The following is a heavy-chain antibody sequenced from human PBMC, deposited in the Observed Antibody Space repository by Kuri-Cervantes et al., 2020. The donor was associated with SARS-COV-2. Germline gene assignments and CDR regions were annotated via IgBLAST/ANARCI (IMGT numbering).Heavy chain of an antibody. V-gene: IGHV3-23*01. CDR3: NTVLRYSSGWIDY. CDR1: GFTFSSYA. J-gene: IGHJ4*02. Sequence: LSLTCAASGFTFSSYAMSWVRQAPGKGLEWVSAISGSGGSTYYADSVKGRFTISRDNSKNTLYLQMNSLKTEDTAVYYCNTVLRYSSGWIDYWGQGTLVTVSS. CDR2: ISGSGGST. D-gene: IGHD6-19*01.